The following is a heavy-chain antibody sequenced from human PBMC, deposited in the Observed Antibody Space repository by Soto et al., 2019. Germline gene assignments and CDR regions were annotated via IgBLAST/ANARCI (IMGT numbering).Heavy chain of an antibody. V-gene: IGHV3-11*01. D-gene: IGHD6-6*01. Sequence: GGSLRLACPASGVPFSYYYMNLIRQAPGKGLEWVSYISSGAITIYYADSVKGRFTISRDNAKNSLYLQMNSLRAEDTAVYYCAGQYSSSSVEFWGQGNLVTVSS. CDR1: GVPFSYYY. CDR2: ISSGAITI. CDR3: AGQYSSSSVEF. J-gene: IGHJ4*02.